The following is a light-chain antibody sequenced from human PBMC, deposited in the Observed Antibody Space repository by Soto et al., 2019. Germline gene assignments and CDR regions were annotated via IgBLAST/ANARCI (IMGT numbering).Light chain of an antibody. CDR2: EAS. CDR1: QSVSSY. J-gene: IGKJ4*01. Sequence: EIVLTQSPATLSLSPGERATLSCRAGQSVSSYLACYQRKPGQAPMLLICEASSRATGIAARFSGSGSGTAFTLTIRGLEPEDFAVYYCQHSSTWFTFGGGTKVDIK. V-gene: IGKV3-11*01. CDR3: QHSSTWFT.